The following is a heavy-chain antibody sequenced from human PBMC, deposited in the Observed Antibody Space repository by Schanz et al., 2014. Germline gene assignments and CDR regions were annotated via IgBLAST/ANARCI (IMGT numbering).Heavy chain of an antibody. CDR3: ARGRGCYDY. D-gene: IGHD2-15*01. J-gene: IGHJ4*02. CDR2: IIPVLNIA. Sequence: QLQLVQSGAEVKKPGSSVKVSCKLSGGTFSSYTISWMRQAPGQGLEWMGKIIPVLNIATYAQRFQGRVSITADTSTNTAYMELSSLTSEDTAVHYGARGRGCYDYWGQGTLGTVAS. CDR1: GGTFSSYT. V-gene: IGHV1-69*02.